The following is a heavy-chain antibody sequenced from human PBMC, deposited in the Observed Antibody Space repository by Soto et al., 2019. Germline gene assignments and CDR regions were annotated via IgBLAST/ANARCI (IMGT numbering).Heavy chain of an antibody. CDR1: GFTFTTYW. V-gene: IGHV3-7*05. Sequence: PGGSLRLSCAASGFTFTTYWMTWVRQAPGKGLEWVANINGDGSEKNYVDSVKGRFTISRDNAKKSLYLQINSLRTEDTAVFYCARGLYTGRPHLLYRGRRTLVTVSS. CDR2: INGDGSEK. CDR3: ARGLYTGRPHLLY. D-gene: IGHD5-12*01. J-gene: IGHJ4*02.